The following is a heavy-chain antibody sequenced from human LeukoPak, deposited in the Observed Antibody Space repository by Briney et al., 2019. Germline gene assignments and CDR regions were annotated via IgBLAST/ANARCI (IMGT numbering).Heavy chain of an antibody. CDR1: GGSISSYY. Sequence: PSETLSLTCTVSGGSISSYYWSWLRQPPGKGLEWIGYIYYSGSTNYNPSLKSRVTISVDTSKNQFSLKLSSVTAADTAVYYCARCYYDSSGYDYFDYWGQGTLVTVSS. CDR2: IYYSGST. CDR3: ARCYYDSSGYDYFDY. J-gene: IGHJ4*02. V-gene: IGHV4-59*08. D-gene: IGHD3-22*01.